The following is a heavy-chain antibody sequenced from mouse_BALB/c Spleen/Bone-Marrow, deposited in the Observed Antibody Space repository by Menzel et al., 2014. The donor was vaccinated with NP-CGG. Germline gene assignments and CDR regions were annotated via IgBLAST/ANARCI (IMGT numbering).Heavy chain of an antibody. Sequence: VQLQRSGAELMKPGASVKISCKATGYTFSSYWIEWVKQRPGHGLEWIGEILPGSGSTDYNERFKGKATFAADTSSNTAYMQLSSQTSEDSAVYYGTRSTGSSTSWFAYWGQGTLVTVSA. CDR2: ILPGSGST. J-gene: IGHJ3*01. CDR3: TRSTGSSTSWFAY. CDR1: GYTFSSYW. D-gene: IGHD1-1*01. V-gene: IGHV1-9*01.